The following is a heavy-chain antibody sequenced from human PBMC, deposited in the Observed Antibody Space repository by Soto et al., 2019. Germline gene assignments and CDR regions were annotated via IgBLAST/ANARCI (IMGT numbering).Heavy chain of an antibody. CDR1: GFTFSSYG. CDR3: AKDPVYCSSTSCYLYYYYGMDV. CDR2: ISYDGSNK. J-gene: IGHJ6*02. V-gene: IGHV3-30*18. D-gene: IGHD2-2*01. Sequence: PGGSLRLSCAASGFTFSSYGMHCVRQAPGKGLEWVAVISYDGSNKYYADSAKGRFTISRDNSKNTLYLQMNSLRAEDTAVYYCAKDPVYCSSTSCYLYYYYGMDVWGQGTTVTVSS.